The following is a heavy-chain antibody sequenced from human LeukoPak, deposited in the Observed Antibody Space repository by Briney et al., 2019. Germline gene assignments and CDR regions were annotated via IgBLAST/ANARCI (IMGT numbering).Heavy chain of an antibody. CDR2: ISGNGATT. J-gene: IGHJ4*02. Sequence: PGGSLRLSCAASGFTFSSFAMSWVRQVPGKGLEWVSGISGNGATTHHADSVKGRFIISRDNAKNSLYLQMNSLGAEDTAVYYCARGGGTYFSDYWGQGTLVTVSS. V-gene: IGHV3-23*01. CDR1: GFTFSSFA. CDR3: ARGGGTYFSDY. D-gene: IGHD1-26*01.